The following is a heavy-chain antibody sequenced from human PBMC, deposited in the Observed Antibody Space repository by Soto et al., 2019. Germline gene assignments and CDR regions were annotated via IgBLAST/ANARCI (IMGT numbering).Heavy chain of an antibody. CDR2: INWNGGST. CDR1: GFTFDDYG. D-gene: IGHD4-17*01. J-gene: IGHJ2*01. V-gene: IGHV3-20*01. CDR3: ARQYGDYFWYFDL. Sequence: EVQLVESGGGVVRPGGSLRLSCAASGFTFDDYGMSWFRQAPGKGLEWGSGINWNGGSTGYAESVKGRFTISRDNAKNSLYLQMNSLRAEDTALYHCARQYGDYFWYFDLWGRGTLVTVSS.